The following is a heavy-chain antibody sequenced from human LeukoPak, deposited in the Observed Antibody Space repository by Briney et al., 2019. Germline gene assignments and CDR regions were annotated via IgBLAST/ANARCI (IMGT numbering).Heavy chain of an antibody. V-gene: IGHV3-33*06. D-gene: IGHD3-10*01. Sequence: GGSLRLSCAASGFTFNSYGMHWVRQAPGKGLEWVAVIWYDGSNKYYADSVKGRFTISRDNSKNTLYLQMNSLRAEDTAVYYCAKDHLQGSYYLDYWGQGTLVTVSS. J-gene: IGHJ4*02. CDR3: AKDHLQGSYYLDY. CDR1: GFTFNSYG. CDR2: IWYDGSNK.